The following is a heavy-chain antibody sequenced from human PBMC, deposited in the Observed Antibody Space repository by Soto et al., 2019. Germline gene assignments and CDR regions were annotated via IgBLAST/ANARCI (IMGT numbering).Heavy chain of an antibody. D-gene: IGHD7-27*01. Sequence: PSETLSLTCGVSGYSIINGYQWGWIRQPPGKGLEWIGSIYYGGGGHYNPSLESRVTISMDASANQFSLNLRSVTAADTAVYYCARDRNWGSPDFDYWGQGTPVTVSS. CDR3: ARDRNWGSPDFDY. V-gene: IGHV4-38-2*02. J-gene: IGHJ4*02. CDR1: GYSIINGYQ. CDR2: IYYGGGG.